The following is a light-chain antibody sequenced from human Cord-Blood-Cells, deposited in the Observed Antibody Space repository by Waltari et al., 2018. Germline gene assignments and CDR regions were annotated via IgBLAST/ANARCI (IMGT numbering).Light chain of an antibody. V-gene: IGLV2-23*01. CDR1: SSAVGCFNL. CDR2: EGS. CDR3: CSYAGSSTWV. Sequence: QSALTPPASVSGSPGQSITISGTGTSSAVGCFNLSSCYHQHPGKAPKLMLYEGSKRPSGVSNRFSGSKSGNTASLTISGLQAEDEAYYYCCSYAGSSTWVFGGGTKLTVL. J-gene: IGLJ3*02.